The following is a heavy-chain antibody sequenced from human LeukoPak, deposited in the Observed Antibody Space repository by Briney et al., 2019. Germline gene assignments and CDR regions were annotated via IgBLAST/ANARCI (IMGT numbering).Heavy chain of an antibody. Sequence: PGGTLRLSCAASGFTLCVYYMSGIRRAPAERRLGGSYVSSSGSTIYYADYVKGRFTITRHNAKKSLYLQMNSMRADDTAVYYCASDDGYRGYDLDYWGQGTLVTVSS. V-gene: IGHV3-11*01. CDR3: ASDDGYRGYDLDY. CDR2: VSSSGSTI. D-gene: IGHD5-12*01. J-gene: IGHJ4*02. CDR1: GFTLCVYY.